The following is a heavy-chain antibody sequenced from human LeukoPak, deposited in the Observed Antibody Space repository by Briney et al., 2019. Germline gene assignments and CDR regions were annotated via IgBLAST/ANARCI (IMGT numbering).Heavy chain of an antibody. V-gene: IGHV3-7*01. CDR3: ARDTTGAGYSSGWYDPYYYYYMDV. Sequence: GGSLRLSCAASGFTFSSYWMSWVRQAPGKGLEWVANIKQDGSEKYYVDSVKGRFTISRDNAKNSLYLQMNSLRAEDTAVYYCARDTTGAGYSSGWYDPYYYYYMDVWGKGTTVTISS. CDR2: IKQDGSEK. J-gene: IGHJ6*03. CDR1: GFTFSSYW. D-gene: IGHD6-19*01.